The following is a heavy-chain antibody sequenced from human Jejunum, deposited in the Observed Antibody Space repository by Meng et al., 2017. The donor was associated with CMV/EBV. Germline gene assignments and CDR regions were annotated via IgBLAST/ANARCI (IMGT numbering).Heavy chain of an antibody. CDR2: IHYDGSNK. CDR1: FTFSNYG. Sequence: FTFSNYGMHWVRQAPGKGLEWVAFIHYDGSNKYYADSAKGRFTVSRDNSKNTLYLQMNSLRVEDTAVYYCAKARVGSYLSDASDIWGQGTMVTVSS. V-gene: IGHV3-30*02. D-gene: IGHD1-26*01. J-gene: IGHJ3*02. CDR3: AKARVGSYLSDASDI.